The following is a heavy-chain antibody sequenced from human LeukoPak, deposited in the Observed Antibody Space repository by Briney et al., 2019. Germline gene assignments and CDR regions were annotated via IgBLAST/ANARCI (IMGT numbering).Heavy chain of an antibody. CDR1: GGSISSSSYY. CDR3: ARGIAVAGRSDY. D-gene: IGHD6-19*01. V-gene: IGHV4-39*01. J-gene: IGHJ4*02. CDR2: IYYSGST. Sequence: SETLSLTCTVSGGSISSSSYYWGWIRQPPGKGLEWIGSIYYSGSTYYNPSLKSRVTISVDTSKNQFSLKLSSVTAADTAVYYCARGIAVAGRSDYWGQGTLVTVSS.